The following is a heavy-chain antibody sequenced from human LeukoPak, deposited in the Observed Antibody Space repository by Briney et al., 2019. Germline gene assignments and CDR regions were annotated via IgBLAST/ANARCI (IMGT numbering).Heavy chain of an antibody. V-gene: IGHV4-39*01. Sequence: SETLSLTCTVSGGSISRRSYYWGWMRQPPGKGLEWIATIYYSGSTYYNPSLKSRVTISADTSKNQFSLKLSSVTAADTAVYYCARLTSGHFDYWGQGTLVTVSS. D-gene: IGHD3-10*01. J-gene: IGHJ4*02. CDR1: GGSISRRSYY. CDR3: ARLTSGHFDY. CDR2: IYYSGST.